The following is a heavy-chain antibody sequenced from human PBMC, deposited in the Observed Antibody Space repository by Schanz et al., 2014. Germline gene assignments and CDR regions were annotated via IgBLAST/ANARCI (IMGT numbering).Heavy chain of an antibody. Sequence: QVQLVQSGAEVKKPGASVKVSCKASGYTFTSYGISWVRQAPGQGLEWMGWISPYNGNTNYAQKLQGRVTMTADTSTSTAYMELRSLRSDDTAVYFCARGRHDYGDPQTFDYWGQGTLVNVSS. V-gene: IGHV1-18*01. CDR1: GYTFTSYG. J-gene: IGHJ4*02. D-gene: IGHD4-17*01. CDR3: ARGRHDYGDPQTFDY. CDR2: ISPYNGNT.